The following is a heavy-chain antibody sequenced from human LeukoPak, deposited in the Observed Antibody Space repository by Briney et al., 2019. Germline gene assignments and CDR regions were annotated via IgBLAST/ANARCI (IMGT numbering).Heavy chain of an antibody. CDR1: GYTFTSYG. CDR2: IIPILGIA. D-gene: IGHD6-6*01. CDR3: ARGVRY. V-gene: IGHV1-69*04. Sequence: ASVKVSCKASGYTFTSYGISWVRQAPGQGLEWMGRIIPILGIANYAQKFQGRVTITADQSTSTAYMELSSLRSEDTAVYYCARGVRYWGQGTLVTVSS. J-gene: IGHJ4*02.